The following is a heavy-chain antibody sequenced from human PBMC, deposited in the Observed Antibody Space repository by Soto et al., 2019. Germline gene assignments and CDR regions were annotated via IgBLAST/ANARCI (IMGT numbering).Heavy chain of an antibody. D-gene: IGHD4-17*01. J-gene: IGHJ3*02. CDR1: GGSISSYY. CDR2: IYYSGST. CDR3: AREHNDGHDAFDI. Sequence: PSETLSLTCTVSGGSISSYYWSWIRQPPGKGLEWIGYIYYSGSTNYNPSLKSRVTISVDTSKNQFSLKLSSVTAADTAVYYCAREHNDGHDAFDIWGQGTMVTVSS. V-gene: IGHV4-59*01.